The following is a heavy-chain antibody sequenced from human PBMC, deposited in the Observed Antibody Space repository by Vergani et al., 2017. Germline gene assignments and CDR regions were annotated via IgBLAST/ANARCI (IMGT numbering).Heavy chain of an antibody. J-gene: IGHJ6*03. V-gene: IGHV1-69*12. Sequence: QVQLVQSGAEVKKPGSSVKVSCKASGGTFSSYAISWVRQAPGQGLEWMGGIIPIFGTANYAQKFQGRVTITADESTSTAYMELSSLRSEDTAVYYCASVNYVSIGHYYYYYMDVWGKGTTVTVSS. CDR3: ASVNYVSIGHYYYYYMDV. CDR2: IIPIFGTA. D-gene: IGHD1-7*01. CDR1: GGTFSSYA.